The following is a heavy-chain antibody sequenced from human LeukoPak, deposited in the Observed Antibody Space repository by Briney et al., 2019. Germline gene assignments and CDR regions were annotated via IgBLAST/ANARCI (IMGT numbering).Heavy chain of an antibody. CDR3: ARGPPHGGTYFDS. Sequence: SETLSLTCTVSGGFISNYWSWIRQPAGEGLEWIGRIHTSGNTLYNPSLRSRVTMSVDTSQNRFSLMLTSATAADTAVYYCARGPPHGGTYFDSWGQGTLVTVSS. J-gene: IGHJ4*02. V-gene: IGHV4-4*07. CDR2: IHTSGNT. D-gene: IGHD4-23*01. CDR1: GGFISNY.